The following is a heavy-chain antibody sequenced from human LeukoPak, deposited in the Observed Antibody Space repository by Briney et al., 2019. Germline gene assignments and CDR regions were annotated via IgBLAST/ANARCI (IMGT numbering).Heavy chain of an antibody. J-gene: IGHJ5*02. V-gene: IGHV4-39*07. CDR1: GGSISSSSYY. Sequence: PSETLSLTCTVSGGSISSSSYYWGWIRQPPGKGLEWIGSIYYSGSTYYNPSLKSRVTISVDTSKNQFSLKLSSVTAADTAVYYCARVQPNYYDSSGLTNWFDPWGQGTLVTVSS. D-gene: IGHD3-22*01. CDR2: IYYSGST. CDR3: ARVQPNYYDSSGLTNWFDP.